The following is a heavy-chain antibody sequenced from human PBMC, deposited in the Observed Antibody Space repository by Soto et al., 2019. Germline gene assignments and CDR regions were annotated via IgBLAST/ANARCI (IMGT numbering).Heavy chain of an antibody. CDR3: ARGGPYYGSGSYFRGRVYFDY. V-gene: IGHV4-34*01. Sequence: QVQLQQWGAGLLKPSETLSLTCAVYGGSFSGYYWSWIRQPPGKGLEWIGEINHSGSTNYNPSLKSRVTLSVDTSKNQFSLKLSTLTAADTAVYYCARGGPYYGSGSYFRGRVYFDYWGQGTLVTVSS. CDR2: INHSGST. J-gene: IGHJ4*02. CDR1: GGSFSGYY. D-gene: IGHD3-10*01.